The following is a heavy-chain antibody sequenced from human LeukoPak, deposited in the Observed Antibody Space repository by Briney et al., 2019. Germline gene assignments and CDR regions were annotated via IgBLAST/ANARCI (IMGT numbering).Heavy chain of an antibody. CDR1: GYTFTSYD. V-gene: IGHV1-8*01. CDR3: ARDLGSSSRTDAFDI. CDR2: MNPNSGNT. J-gene: IGHJ3*02. Sequence: ASVKVSCKASGYTFTSYDINWVRQATGQGLEWMGWMNPNSGNTGYAQKFQGRVTMTRDMSTSTVYMELSSLRSEDTAVYYCARDLGSSSRTDAFDIWGQGTMATVSS. D-gene: IGHD6-6*01.